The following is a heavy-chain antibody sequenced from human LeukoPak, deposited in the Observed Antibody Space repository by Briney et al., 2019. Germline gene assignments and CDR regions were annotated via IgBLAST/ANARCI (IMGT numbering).Heavy chain of an antibody. D-gene: IGHD2-15*01. CDR2: IIPIFGTA. CDR3: ATGIGYCSGGGCYQKYYFDY. J-gene: IGHJ4*02. V-gene: IGHV1-69*06. CDR1: GGTFSSYA. Sequence: ASVKVSCKASGGTFSSYAISWVRQAPGQGLEWMGGIIPIFGTANYAQKFQGRVTITADKSTSTAYMELSSLRSEDTAVYYCATGIGYCSGGGCYQKYYFDYWGQGTLVTVSS.